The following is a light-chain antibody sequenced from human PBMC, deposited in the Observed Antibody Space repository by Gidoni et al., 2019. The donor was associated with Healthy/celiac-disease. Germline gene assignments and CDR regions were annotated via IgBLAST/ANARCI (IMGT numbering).Light chain of an antibody. Sequence: EIVMTQSPATLSVSPGERATLSCRASQSVSSNLAWYQQKPGQAPRLLIYGASTRATGIPARFSGSGSGTEFTLTISSLQSEDFAVYYCQQYNNWPHGTFXQXTKVXIK. CDR3: QQYNNWPHGT. V-gene: IGKV3-15*01. J-gene: IGKJ1*01. CDR1: QSVSSN. CDR2: GAS.